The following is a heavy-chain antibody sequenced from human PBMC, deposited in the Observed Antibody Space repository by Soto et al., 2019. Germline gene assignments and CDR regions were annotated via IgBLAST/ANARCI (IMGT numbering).Heavy chain of an antibody. CDR1: GFTFSSYS. J-gene: IGHJ6*02. D-gene: IGHD1-26*01. V-gene: IGHV3-48*02. CDR3: ARVGGSYYRYYYYGMDV. Sequence: HPGGSLRLSCAASGFTFSSYSMNWFRQAPGKGLEWVSYISSSSSTIYYADSVKGRFTISRDNAKNSLYLQMNSLRDEDTAVYYCARVGGSYYRYYYYGMDVWGQGTTVTVSS. CDR2: ISSSSSTI.